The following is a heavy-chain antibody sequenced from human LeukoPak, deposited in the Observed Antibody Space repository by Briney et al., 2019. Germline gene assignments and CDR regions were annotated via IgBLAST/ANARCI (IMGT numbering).Heavy chain of an antibody. Sequence: PSETLSLTCAVSGGSISSGHWWSGVRPATMKGLEWSGEIYQSGGTNYNPSLNSRVTISIDKSKSQFSLKLTSVTAADTAVYYCARGISPGSGWFFNIWGQGTVVSVSS. CDR2: IYQSGGT. CDR3: ARGISPGSGWFFNI. D-gene: IGHD6-19*01. J-gene: IGHJ3*02. CDR1: GGSISSGHW. V-gene: IGHV4-4*02.